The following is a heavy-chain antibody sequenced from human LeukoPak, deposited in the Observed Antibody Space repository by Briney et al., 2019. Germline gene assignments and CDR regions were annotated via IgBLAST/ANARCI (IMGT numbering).Heavy chain of an antibody. D-gene: IGHD1-26*01. CDR2: IYTGGST. J-gene: IGHJ4*02. CDR1: GGSISSYY. CDR3: ARLGSGSYPY. Sequence: SETLSLTCTVSGGSISSYYWSWIRQPPGKGLEWIGYIYTGGSTNYNPSLKSRVTISVDTSKNQFSLKLSSVTAADTAVYYCARLGSGSYPYWGQGTLVTVSS. V-gene: IGHV4-4*09.